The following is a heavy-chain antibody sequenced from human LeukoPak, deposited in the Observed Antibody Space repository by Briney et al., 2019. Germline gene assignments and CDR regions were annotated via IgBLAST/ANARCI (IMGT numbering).Heavy chain of an antibody. D-gene: IGHD2-2*01. V-gene: IGHV3-21*01. J-gene: IGHJ6*02. CDR3: AKDLGYCSSTSCYPPYGMDV. CDR2: ISSSSSYI. CDR1: GFTFSSYS. Sequence: KPGGSLRLSCAASGFTFSSYSMNWVRQAPGKGLEWVSSISSSSSYIYYADSVKGRFTISRDNAKNSLYLQMDSLRAEDTAVYYCAKDLGYCSSTSCYPPYGMDVWGQGTTVTVSS.